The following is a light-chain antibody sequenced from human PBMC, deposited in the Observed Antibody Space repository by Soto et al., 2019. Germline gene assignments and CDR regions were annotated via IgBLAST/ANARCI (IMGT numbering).Light chain of an antibody. CDR1: QSVLYSSNNNNY. CDR3: QQYYSAPLT. V-gene: IGKV4-1*01. Sequence: DIVMTQSPDSLAVSLGERXTINCKSSQSVLYSSNNNNYLAWYQQKPGQPPKLLIYWASTRESGVPDRFSGSGSGTDFTLTISSLQAEDVAVYYCQQYYSAPLTFGGGTKVDIK. J-gene: IGKJ4*01. CDR2: WAS.